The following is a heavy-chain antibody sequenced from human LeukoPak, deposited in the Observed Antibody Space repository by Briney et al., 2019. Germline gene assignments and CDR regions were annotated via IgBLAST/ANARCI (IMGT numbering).Heavy chain of an antibody. V-gene: IGHV4-59*08. CDR3: VRQMYYYDSSGYRRLSYFDS. D-gene: IGHD3-22*01. CDR1: GGSISSYY. CDR2: IYYSGST. J-gene: IGHJ4*02. Sequence: ASETLSLTCTVSGGSISSYYWSWSRQPPGKGLEWIGYIYYSGSTNYNPSLKSRVTISVDTSKSKFSLKLSSVTAADTAVYYCVRQMYYYDSSGYRRLSYFDSWGQGTLVTVSS.